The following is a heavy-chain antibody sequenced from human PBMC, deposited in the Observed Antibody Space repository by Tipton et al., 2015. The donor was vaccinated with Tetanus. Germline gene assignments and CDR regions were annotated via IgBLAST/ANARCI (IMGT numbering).Heavy chain of an antibody. V-gene: IGHV1-8*01. Sequence: QSGAEVKKPGASVKVSCKASGYTFTSYDINWVRQATGQGLEWMGWMNPNRGNTGYAQKFQGRATMTRNTSISTAYMELSSLRSGDAAVYYGARAGSWYDFYYCYGMDVWGQGTMVTVSS. CDR2: MNPNRGNT. CDR3: ARAGSWYDFYYCYGMDV. J-gene: IGHJ6*02. CDR1: GYTFTSYD. D-gene: IGHD6-13*01.